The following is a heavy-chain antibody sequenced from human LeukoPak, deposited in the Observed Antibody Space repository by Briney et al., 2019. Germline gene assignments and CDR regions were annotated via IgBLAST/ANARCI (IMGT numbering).Heavy chain of an antibody. J-gene: IGHJ4*02. CDR2: IYYSGIT. D-gene: IGHD2-2*01. V-gene: IGHV4-39*01. CDR3: ARLLIYCSSTSCHFDY. CDR1: GGSISSSNYY. Sequence: PSETLSLTCTVSGGSISSSNYYWGWIRQPTGKGLEWIGSIYYSGITYYNPSLKSRDTISVDTSNNQFSLKLSSATAADTAMYYCARLLIYCSSTSCHFDYWGQGTLLTVSS.